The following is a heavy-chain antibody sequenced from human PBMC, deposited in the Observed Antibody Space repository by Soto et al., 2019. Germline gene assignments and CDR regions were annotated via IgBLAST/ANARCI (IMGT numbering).Heavy chain of an antibody. V-gene: IGHV3-9*01. D-gene: IGHD3-22*01. CDR3: AKGYYYDSGYYFDY. CDR1: GFTFDDYA. J-gene: IGHJ4*02. Sequence: PGGSLRLSCAASGFTFDDYAMHWVRQAPGKGLEWVSTISWNSNRKGYADSVRGRFTISRDNAKNSLYLQMNSLRAEDTALYYCAKGYYYDSGYYFDYWGQGT. CDR2: ISWNSNRK.